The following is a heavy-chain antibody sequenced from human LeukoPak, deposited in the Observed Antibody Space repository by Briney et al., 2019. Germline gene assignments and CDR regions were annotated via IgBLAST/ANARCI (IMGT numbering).Heavy chain of an antibody. CDR1: GFTFSSYA. V-gene: IGHV3-23*01. CDR2: ISSSGGST. Sequence: GGSLRLSCAASGFTFSSYAMSWVRQAPGKGLEWVSAISSSGGSTYYADSVKGRFTISRDNAKNTLYLQMNSLRAEDTAVYYCAKDRAVVAAFNWFDPWGQGTLVTVSS. J-gene: IGHJ5*02. D-gene: IGHD2-15*01. CDR3: AKDRAVVAAFNWFDP.